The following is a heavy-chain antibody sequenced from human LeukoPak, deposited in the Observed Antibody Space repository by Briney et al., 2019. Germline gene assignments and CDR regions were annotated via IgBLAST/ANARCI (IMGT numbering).Heavy chain of an antibody. CDR3: ARAKVVITTGSRWDYMDV. J-gene: IGHJ6*03. Sequence: GASVKVSCKASGYTFTSYDINWVRQATGQGLEWMGWMNPNSGNTGYAQKFQGRVTMTRNTSISTAYMELSSLRSEDTAVYYCARAKVVITTGSRWDYMDVWGKGTTVTISS. V-gene: IGHV1-8*02. D-gene: IGHD3-22*01. CDR2: MNPNSGNT. CDR1: GYTFTSYD.